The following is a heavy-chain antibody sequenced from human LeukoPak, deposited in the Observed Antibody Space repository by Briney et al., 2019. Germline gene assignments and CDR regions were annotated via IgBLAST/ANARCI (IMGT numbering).Heavy chain of an antibody. CDR2: IIPILGIA. CDR3: ARDQRQQGTTGTTGRSGDDY. Sequence: SVKVSCKASGGTFISYAINWVRQAPGQGLEWMGRIIPILGIANYAQKFQGRVTITADKSTSTAYMELSSLRSEDTAVYYCARDQRQQGTTGTTGRSGDDYWGQGTLVTVSS. CDR1: GGTFISYA. D-gene: IGHD1-1*01. V-gene: IGHV1-69*04. J-gene: IGHJ4*02.